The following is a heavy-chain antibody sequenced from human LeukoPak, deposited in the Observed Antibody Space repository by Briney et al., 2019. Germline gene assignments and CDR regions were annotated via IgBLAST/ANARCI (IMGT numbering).Heavy chain of an antibody. V-gene: IGHV3-30-3*01. Sequence: GGSLRLSCAASGFTFNSYAMHWVRQAPGKGLEWVAVISYDGSNKYYADSVKGRFTISRDNSKNTLYLQMNSLRAEDTAVYYCAIDSIGHYQTGTETYYFDYWGQGTLVTVSS. D-gene: IGHD1-1*01. J-gene: IGHJ4*02. CDR3: AIDSIGHYQTGTETYYFDY. CDR1: GFTFNSYA. CDR2: ISYDGSNK.